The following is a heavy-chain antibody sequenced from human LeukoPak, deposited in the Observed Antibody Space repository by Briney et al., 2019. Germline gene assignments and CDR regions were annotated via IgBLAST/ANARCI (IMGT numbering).Heavy chain of an antibody. J-gene: IGHJ4*02. D-gene: IGHD6-19*01. CDR1: GGSISSSSYY. CDR3: ARRRSSGWRYYFDY. CDR2: IYYSGST. Sequence: PSETLSLTCTVSGGSISSSSYYWGWIRQPPGKGLEWIGSIYYSGSTYNPSLKSRVTISVDTSKNQFSLKLSSVTAADTAVYYCARRRSSGWRYYFDYWGQGTLVTVSS. V-gene: IGHV4-39*01.